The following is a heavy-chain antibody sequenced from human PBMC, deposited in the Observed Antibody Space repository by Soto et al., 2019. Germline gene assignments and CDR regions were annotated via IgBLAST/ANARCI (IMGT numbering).Heavy chain of an antibody. CDR1: GGSVSSDSYY. CDR3: ARGEGDFWSGYYSRNYGMDV. CDR2: IYYSGST. V-gene: IGHV4-61*01. J-gene: IGHJ6*02. D-gene: IGHD3-3*01. Sequence: PSETLSLTCTVSGGSVSSDSYYWRWIRQPPGKGLEWIGYIYYSGSTNYNPSLKSRVTISVDTSKNQFSLKLSSVTAADTAVYYCARGEGDFWSGYYSRNYGMDVWGQGTTVTVSS.